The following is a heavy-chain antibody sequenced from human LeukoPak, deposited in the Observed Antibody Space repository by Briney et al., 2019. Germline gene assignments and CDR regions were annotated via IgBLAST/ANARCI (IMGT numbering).Heavy chain of an antibody. CDR1: GGSFSGYY. CDR2: IYSTGST. J-gene: IGHJ4*02. CDR3: ARQIASAGTAGFDF. Sequence: SETLSLTCTVSGGSFSGYYWTWIRQPAGKGLEWIGRIYSTGSTNYNPSLKSRVTMSVDTSKNQFSLRLRSVTAADTAVYYCARQIASAGTAGFDFWGQGALVTVSS. V-gene: IGHV4-4*07. D-gene: IGHD6-13*01.